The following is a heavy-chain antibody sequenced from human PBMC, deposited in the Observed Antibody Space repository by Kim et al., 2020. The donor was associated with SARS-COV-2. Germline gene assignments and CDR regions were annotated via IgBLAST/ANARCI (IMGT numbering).Heavy chain of an antibody. V-gene: IGHV3-23*01. CDR3: ARQPSIAVAGRRPSNY. CDR1: GFTFSSYA. Sequence: GGSLRLSCAASGFTFSSYAMSWVRQAPGKGLEWVSAISGSGGSTYYADSVKGRFTISRDNSKNTLYLQMNSLRAEDTAVYYCARQPSIAVAGRRPSNYWGQGTLVTVSS. J-gene: IGHJ4*02. CDR2: ISGSGGST. D-gene: IGHD6-19*01.